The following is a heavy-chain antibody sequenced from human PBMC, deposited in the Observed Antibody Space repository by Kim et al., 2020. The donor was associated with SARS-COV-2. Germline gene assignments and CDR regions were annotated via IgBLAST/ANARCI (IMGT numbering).Heavy chain of an antibody. CDR3: VRGNDIMATRDRYFDV. D-gene: IGHD5-12*01. CDR2: ITSNGGST. V-gene: IGHV3-64D*06. CDR1: GFTFSNHI. J-gene: IGHJ2*01. Sequence: GGSLRLSCSASGFTFSNHIMHWVRQAPGMGLEDVSGITSNGGSTYYVESVKGRFTISRDTSRNTLFLQMGSLRVEDTAIYYCVRGNDIMATRDRYFDVWGRGTLVSVSS.